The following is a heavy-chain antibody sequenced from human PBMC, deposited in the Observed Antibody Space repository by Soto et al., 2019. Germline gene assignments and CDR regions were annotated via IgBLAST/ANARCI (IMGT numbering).Heavy chain of an antibody. J-gene: IGHJ4*02. D-gene: IGHD6-25*01. Sequence: QVHLQESGPGLVKPAETLSLTGSVSGGSISSYYWSWIRQPPGKGLEWIGYVFYTGITKYNPSFKSRATISGDTSRNQFSLNLMSATAADTAVHYCAKWGAAAGTTWGQGIRVNVSS. CDR3: AKWGAAAGTT. CDR2: VFYTGIT. V-gene: IGHV4-59*01. CDR1: GGSISSYY.